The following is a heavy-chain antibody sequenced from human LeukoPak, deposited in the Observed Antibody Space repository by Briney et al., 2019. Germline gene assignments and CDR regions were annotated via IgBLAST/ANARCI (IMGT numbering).Heavy chain of an antibody. Sequence: PGGSLRLSCAASGFTVSSNYMSWVRQAPGKGLEWVSAISGSGGSTYYADSVKGRFTISRDNSKNTLYLQMNSLRAEDTAVYYCASLPHIVVVPAANNWFDPWGQGTLVTVSS. J-gene: IGHJ5*02. CDR3: ASLPHIVVVPAANNWFDP. D-gene: IGHD2-2*01. V-gene: IGHV3-23*01. CDR2: ISGSGGST. CDR1: GFTVSSNY.